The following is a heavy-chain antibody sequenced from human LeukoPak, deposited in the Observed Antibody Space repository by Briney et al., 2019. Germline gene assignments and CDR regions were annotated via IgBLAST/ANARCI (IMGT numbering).Heavy chain of an antibody. Sequence: ASVKVSCKVSGYTLTELSMHWVRQAPGKGLEWMGGFDPEDGETIYAQKFQGRVTMTEDTSTDTAYMELSSLRSEDTAVYYCARETMVRGVMHPDYYYYMDVWGRGTTVTVSS. D-gene: IGHD3-10*01. CDR2: FDPEDGET. V-gene: IGHV1-24*01. CDR3: ARETMVRGVMHPDYYYYMDV. CDR1: GYTLTELS. J-gene: IGHJ6*03.